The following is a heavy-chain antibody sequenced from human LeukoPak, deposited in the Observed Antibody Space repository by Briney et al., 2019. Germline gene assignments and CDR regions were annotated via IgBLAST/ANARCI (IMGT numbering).Heavy chain of an antibody. CDR1: GGSISSYY. CDR3: ARVVPAAKNYYYYYYMDV. J-gene: IGHJ6*03. V-gene: IGHV4-4*07. Sequence: PSETLSLTCTVSGGSISSYYWNWIRQPAGKGLEWIGHIYTSGSTNYNSSLKSRVTMSVDTSKNQFSLKLSSVTAADTAVYYCARVVPAAKNYYYYYYMDVWGKGTTVTVPS. CDR2: IYTSGST. D-gene: IGHD2-2*01.